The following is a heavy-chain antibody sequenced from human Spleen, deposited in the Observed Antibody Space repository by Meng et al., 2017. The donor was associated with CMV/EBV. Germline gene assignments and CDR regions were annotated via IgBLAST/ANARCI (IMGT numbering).Heavy chain of an antibody. CDR1: GDSITSRNYY. CDR2: IYCSGST. D-gene: IGHD6-13*01. Sequence: SETLSLTCTVSGDSITSRNYYWGWHRQPPGKGLEWIGNIYCSGSTYYNPSLKIRVTISVDTSKNQFSLKLSSVTAADRAVYDCAREIAAAGTTWFDPWGQGTLVTVSS. V-gene: IGHV4-39*07. J-gene: IGHJ5*02. CDR3: AREIAAAGTTWFDP.